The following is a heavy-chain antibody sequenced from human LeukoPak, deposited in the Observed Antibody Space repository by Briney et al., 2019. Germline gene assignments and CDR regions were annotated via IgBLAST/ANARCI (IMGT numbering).Heavy chain of an antibody. D-gene: IGHD3-22*01. CDR3: ATGDKQYNRSGYYPKFDS. V-gene: IGHV1-24*01. Sequence: ASVKVSCKVSGYTLTELSMHWVRQAPGKGLEWMGGFDPEDGETIYAQKFQGRVTMTEDTSTDTAYMELSSLRSEDTAVYYCATGDKQYNRSGYYPKFDSWGQGTLVTVSS. CDR2: FDPEDGET. CDR1: GYTLTELS. J-gene: IGHJ4*02.